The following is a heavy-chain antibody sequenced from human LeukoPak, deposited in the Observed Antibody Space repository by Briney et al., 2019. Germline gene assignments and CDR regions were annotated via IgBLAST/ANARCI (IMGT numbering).Heavy chain of an antibody. CDR3: AKQMIERPHYYYMDV. CDR1: GLTFSSSG. D-gene: IGHD3-22*01. V-gene: IGHV3-30*02. CDR2: TQYDESNK. Sequence: GGSLRLSCAASGLTFSSSGMHWVRQAPGKGLEWVAFTQYDESNKYYADSVKGRFTISRDNSKNTVFLQMNSLRPEDTALYYCAKQMIERPHYYYMDVWGKGTTVTVSS. J-gene: IGHJ6*03.